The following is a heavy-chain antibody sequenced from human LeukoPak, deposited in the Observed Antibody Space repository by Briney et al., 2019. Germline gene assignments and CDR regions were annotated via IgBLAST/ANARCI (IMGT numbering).Heavy chain of an antibody. CDR1: GFTFSSYW. CDR2: INGDGSSA. Sequence: PGGSLRLSCVASGFTFSSYWMHWVRQAPGKGLVWVSRINGDGSSASYADSVKGRFTISRDNAKNTLYLQMNSLRAEDTAVYYCATPAAGPGAEYSLYWGQGTLVIVSS. V-gene: IGHV3-74*01. J-gene: IGHJ1*01. D-gene: IGHD6-13*01. CDR3: ATPAAGPGAEYSLY.